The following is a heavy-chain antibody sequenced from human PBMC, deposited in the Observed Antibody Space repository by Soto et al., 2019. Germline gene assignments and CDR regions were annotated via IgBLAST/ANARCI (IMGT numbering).Heavy chain of an antibody. V-gene: IGHV4-30-4*02. CDR3: AGTGYGAKNHYFDY. D-gene: IGHD4-17*01. CDR1: GGSISNGDYF. J-gene: IGHJ4*02. Sequence: SDTLSLTCTVSGGSISNGDYFWSWIGQPPGKGMEWIGYIYYSGSTYYNPSLKSRVTISVDTSKYLFSLKLSSVTAADTAVYYCAGTGYGAKNHYFDYWGQGTLVTVSS. CDR2: IYYSGST.